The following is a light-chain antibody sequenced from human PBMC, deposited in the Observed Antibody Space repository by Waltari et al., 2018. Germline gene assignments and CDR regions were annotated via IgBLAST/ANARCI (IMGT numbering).Light chain of an antibody. J-gene: IGKJ2*03. V-gene: IGKV3-11*01. Sequence: VILTQSPATLSLSPGDRATLSCRASQRVSSYLAWYQQKPGQAPRLLIYGSSSRATGIPDRFSGSGSGTAFTLTISSLEPEDVGVYHCYQHSSGYSFGQGTKVEIK. CDR2: GSS. CDR3: YQHSSGYS. CDR1: QRVSSY.